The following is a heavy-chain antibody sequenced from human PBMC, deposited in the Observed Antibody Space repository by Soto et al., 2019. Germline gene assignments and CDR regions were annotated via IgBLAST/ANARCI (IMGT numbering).Heavy chain of an antibody. Sequence: PGGSLRLSCAVSGFTFSSYAMSWVRQAPGKGLEWVSAISGSGGSTYYADSVKGRFTISRDNSKNTLSLQMISLRPEDTGVYYCAKDLDVVMVLSATRGLDVWGQGTTVTVSS. CDR2: ISGSGGST. V-gene: IGHV3-23*01. J-gene: IGHJ6*02. D-gene: IGHD2-15*01. CDR1: GFTFSSYA. CDR3: AKDLDVVMVLSATRGLDV.